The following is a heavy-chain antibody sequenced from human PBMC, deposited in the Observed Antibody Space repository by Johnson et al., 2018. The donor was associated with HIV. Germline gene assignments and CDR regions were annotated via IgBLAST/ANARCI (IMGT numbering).Heavy chain of an antibody. CDR2: IRYDGTNK. Sequence: QVQLVESGGGVVQPGRSLRLSCAASGFTFSSYAMHWVRQAPGQGLEWVAFIRYDGTNKYYTDSVKGRFTISRDNSKNTLYLQMNSLRAEDTAVYYCAKEAAYTDAFDIWGQGTRVSVSS. J-gene: IGHJ3*02. V-gene: IGHV3-30*02. D-gene: IGHD3-16*01. CDR3: AKEAAYTDAFDI. CDR1: GFTFSSYA.